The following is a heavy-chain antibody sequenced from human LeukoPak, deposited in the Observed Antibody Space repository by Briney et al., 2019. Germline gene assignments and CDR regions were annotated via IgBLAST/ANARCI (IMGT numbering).Heavy chain of an antibody. CDR2: IYYSGST. D-gene: IGHD3-10*01. V-gene: IGHV4-59*01. Sequence: PPETLSLTCTVSGGSISSYYWSWIRQPPGKGLEWIGYIYYSGSTNYNPSLKSRVTISVDTSKNQFSLKLSSVTAADTAVYYCASGSSYYGSGNPYYYGMDVWGQGTTVTVSS. CDR3: ASGSSYYGSGNPYYYGMDV. CDR1: GGSISSYY. J-gene: IGHJ6*02.